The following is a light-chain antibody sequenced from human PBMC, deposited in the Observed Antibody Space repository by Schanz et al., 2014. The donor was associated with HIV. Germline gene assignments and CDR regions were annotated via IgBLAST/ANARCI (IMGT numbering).Light chain of an antibody. CDR3: ASWDDSLSAYV. J-gene: IGLJ1*01. CDR1: ASEFGDDD. V-gene: IGLV1-44*01. CDR2: GNT. Sequence: QSVLTQPPSASGTPGQRVTISCSGSASEFGDDDVHWNQKLPGPAPTLLIYGNTVRPSGVSARFSASKFAASASLAISGLQSEDEAIYYCASWDDSLSAYVFGSGTKLTVL.